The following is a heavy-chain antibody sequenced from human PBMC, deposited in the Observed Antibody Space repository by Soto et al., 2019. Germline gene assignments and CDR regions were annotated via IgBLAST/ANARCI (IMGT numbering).Heavy chain of an antibody. D-gene: IGHD2-21*02. J-gene: IGHJ6*02. Sequence: QVQLVQSGAEVKKPGSSVKVSCKASGGTFSSYAISWVRQAPGQGLEWMGGIIPIFGTANYAQKFQGRVTITADESTSTAYMELSSLRSEDTAVYYCARPYCGGDCSPYYYYGMDVWGQGTTVTVSS. V-gene: IGHV1-69*12. CDR3: ARPYCGGDCSPYYYYGMDV. CDR1: GGTFSSYA. CDR2: IIPIFGTA.